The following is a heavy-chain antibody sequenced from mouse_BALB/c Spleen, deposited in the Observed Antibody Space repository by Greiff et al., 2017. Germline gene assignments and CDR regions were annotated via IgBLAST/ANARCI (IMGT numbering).Heavy chain of an antibody. V-gene: IGHV1-80*01. CDR2: IYPGDGDT. CDR1: GYAFSSYW. Sequence: QVQLQQSGAELVRPGSSVKISCKASGYAFSSYWMNWVKQRPGQGLEWIGQIYPGDGDTNYNGKFKGKATLTADKSSSTAYMQLSSLTSEDSAVYFCARLSNWDVDYWGQGTTLTVSA. CDR3: ARLSNWDVDY. D-gene: IGHD4-1*01. J-gene: IGHJ2*01.